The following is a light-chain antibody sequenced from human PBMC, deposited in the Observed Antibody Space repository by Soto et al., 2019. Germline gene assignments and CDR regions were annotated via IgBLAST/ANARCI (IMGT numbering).Light chain of an antibody. CDR1: QTISSY. CDR2: AAS. Sequence: DIQMTQSPSSLSASVGDRVTLTCRASQTISSYLNWYQQKPGKAPNLLIYAASTLQTGVPSRFSGSGSGTEFTLIISGLQPEDSATYYCQQYTNTNNPWMFGQGTKVEI. J-gene: IGKJ1*01. CDR3: QQYTNTNNPWM. V-gene: IGKV1-39*01.